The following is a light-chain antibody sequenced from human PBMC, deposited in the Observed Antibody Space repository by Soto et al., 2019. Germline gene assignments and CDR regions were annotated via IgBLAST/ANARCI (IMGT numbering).Light chain of an antibody. CDR1: SSDVGGYNF. Sequence: QSALTQPPSASGSPGQSVTISCTGTSSDVGGYNFVSWYQQHPGKAPKLMIYEVSERPSRVPDRFSGSKSGNTAPLTVSGLQAEDEADYYCSSYAGSNIVVFGGGTKLTVL. J-gene: IGLJ2*01. V-gene: IGLV2-8*01. CDR3: SSYAGSNIVV. CDR2: EVS.